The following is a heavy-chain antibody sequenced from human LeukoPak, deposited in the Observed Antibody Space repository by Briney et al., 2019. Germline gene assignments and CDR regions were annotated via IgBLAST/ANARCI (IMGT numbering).Heavy chain of an antibody. V-gene: IGHV3-48*01. Sequence: PGGSLRLSCAASGFTFSSYSMNWVRQAPGKGLEWVSYISSSSSTIYYADSVKGRFTISRDNAKNSLYLQMNSLRAEDTAVYYCARELRSIAAAAPFDYWGQGTLVTVSS. J-gene: IGHJ4*02. CDR2: ISSSSSTI. D-gene: IGHD6-13*01. CDR1: GFTFSSYS. CDR3: ARELRSIAAAAPFDY.